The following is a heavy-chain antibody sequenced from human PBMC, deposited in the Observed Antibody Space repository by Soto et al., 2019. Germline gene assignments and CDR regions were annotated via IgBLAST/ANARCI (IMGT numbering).Heavy chain of an antibody. J-gene: IGHJ4*02. CDR3: ARGANWWVAVAGEYQY. V-gene: IGHV3-23*01. D-gene: IGHD6-19*01. CDR1: GFTFGSYA. CDR2: ISGSGGNT. Sequence: GGSLRLSCAASGFTFGSYAMNWVRQAPGKGLEWVSAISGSGGNTYYADSVKGRFTISRDNSKNTLYLQMNSLIAEDTAVYYCARGANWWVAVAGEYQYWGQGTLVTVSS.